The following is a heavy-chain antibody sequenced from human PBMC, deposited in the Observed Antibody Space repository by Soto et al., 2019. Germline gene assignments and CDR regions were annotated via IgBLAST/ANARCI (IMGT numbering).Heavy chain of an antibody. CDR3: ATGGNWFDP. CDR2: IDQEGGEK. Sequence: EVQLVESGGGLVQPGGSLGLSCAASGFTFSNYWMAWVRQAPGKGLEWVANIDQEGGEKYYVDSVKGRFTISRDNAKNSLYLHMNSLRAEDTAVYYCATGGNWFDPWGQGTLVTVSS. D-gene: IGHD3-10*01. J-gene: IGHJ5*02. CDR1: GFTFSNYW. V-gene: IGHV3-7*05.